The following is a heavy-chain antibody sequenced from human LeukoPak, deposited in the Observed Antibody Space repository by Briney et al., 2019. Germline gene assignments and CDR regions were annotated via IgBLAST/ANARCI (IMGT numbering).Heavy chain of an antibody. D-gene: IGHD2-15*01. CDR2: MNPNSGYT. V-gene: IGHV1-8*01. CDR3: ARGPAASHRNWFDP. Sequence: ASVKVSCKASGYTFTNYDVNWVRQATGQGLEGMGWMNPNSGYTGHAQKFQGRVTMTRNTSISTAYMELSSLRSEDTAAYYCARGPAASHRNWFDPWGQGTLVTVSS. J-gene: IGHJ5*02. CDR1: GYTFTNYD.